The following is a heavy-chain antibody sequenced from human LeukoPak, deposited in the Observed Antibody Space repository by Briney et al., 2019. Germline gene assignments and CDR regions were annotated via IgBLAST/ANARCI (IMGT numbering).Heavy chain of an antibody. CDR3: AKDTGGGYCSSTSCFPRAYGMDV. CDR2: ISGSGGST. CDR1: GFTFSSYA. D-gene: IGHD2-2*01. J-gene: IGHJ6*02. V-gene: IGHV3-23*01. Sequence: GGSLRLSCAASGFTFSSYAMSWVRQAPGKGLEWVSAISGSGGSTYYADSVKGRFTISRDNSKNSLYLQMNSLRTEDTALYYCAKDTGGGYCSSTSCFPRAYGMDVWGQGTTVTVSS.